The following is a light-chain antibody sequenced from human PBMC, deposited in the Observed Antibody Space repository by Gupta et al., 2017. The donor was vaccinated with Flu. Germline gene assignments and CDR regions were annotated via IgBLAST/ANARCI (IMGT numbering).Light chain of an antibody. Sequence: QSVLTQPPSVSGAPGQLVTISCTGSSSNIGAGYDVHWYQQLPGRAPKVLIYGSSNRPSGVPDRFFGSKYGISASLAITGLQAEDEADYYCQSYDTSLSGWVFGGGTKVTAL. V-gene: IGLV1-40*01. J-gene: IGLJ3*02. CDR2: GSS. CDR3: QSYDTSLSGWV. CDR1: SSNIGAGYD.